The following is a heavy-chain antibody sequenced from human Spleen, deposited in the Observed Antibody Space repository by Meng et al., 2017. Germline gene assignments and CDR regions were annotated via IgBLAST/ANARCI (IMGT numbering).Heavy chain of an antibody. CDR3: AKDRGGYCSGGGCYPLFDY. V-gene: IGHV3-23*01. CDR1: GFTFSRYA. D-gene: IGHD2-15*01. J-gene: IGHJ4*02. Sequence: GESLKISCAASGFTFSRYAMSWVRQAPGKGLEWLSGISGSGGTTYYADSGKGRFSISTDTSKNTLYLLMNSLRAEDSALYYCAKDRGGYCSGGGCYPLFDYWGQGTLVTVSS. CDR2: ISGSGGTT.